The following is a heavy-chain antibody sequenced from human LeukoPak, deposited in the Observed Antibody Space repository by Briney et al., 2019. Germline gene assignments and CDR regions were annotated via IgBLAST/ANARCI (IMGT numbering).Heavy chain of an antibody. J-gene: IGHJ4*02. CDR3: AREWRFLEWLSAGRYFDY. D-gene: IGHD3-3*01. CDR2: IYYSGST. CDR1: GGSISSYY. V-gene: IGHV4-59*12. Sequence: SETLSLTCTVSGGSISSYYWSWIRQPPGKGLEWIGYIYYSGSTNYNPSLKSRVTISVDTSKNQFSLKLSSVTAADTAVYYCAREWRFLEWLSAGRYFDYWGQGTLVTVSS.